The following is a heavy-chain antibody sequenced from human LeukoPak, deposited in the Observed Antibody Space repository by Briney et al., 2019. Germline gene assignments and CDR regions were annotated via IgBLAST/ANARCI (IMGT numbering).Heavy chain of an antibody. V-gene: IGHV3-7*01. CDR2: IKQDGSEK. CDR1: GFTFSSYW. J-gene: IGHJ4*02. CDR3: ASGVGATDN. Sequence: GGSLRLSCAASGFTFSSYWLTWVRQAPEKGLEWVANIKQDGSEKNYVDSVKGRFTISRDNAKNSLYLQMNSLRAEDTAVYYCASGVGATDNWGQGTLVTVSS. D-gene: IGHD1-26*01.